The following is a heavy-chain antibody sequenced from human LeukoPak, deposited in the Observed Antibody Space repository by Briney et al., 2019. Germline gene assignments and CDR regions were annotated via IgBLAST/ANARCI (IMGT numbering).Heavy chain of an antibody. CDR3: ARAGGTNGVDDYMHL. V-gene: IGHV1-8*01. J-gene: IGHJ6*03. D-gene: IGHD2-8*01. CDR2: TNPNSGNT. Sequence: ASVKVSCKASGYTFTSYDINWVRQATGQGLEWMGWTNPNSGNTGYAQKFQGRVTMTRNTTISTAYMELSSLRSEDTAVYYCARAGGTNGVDDYMHLGGKGTTVTVSS. CDR1: GYTFTSYD.